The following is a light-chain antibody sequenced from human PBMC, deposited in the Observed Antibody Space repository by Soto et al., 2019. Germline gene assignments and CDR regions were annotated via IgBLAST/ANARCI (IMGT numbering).Light chain of an antibody. Sequence: LNQPASVSGSPGQSLTFSFTGTSSDIGSYNLLSWYQQHPDKAPKLMIYEVHKRPSGVSNRFSGSKSGNTASLTIPGLQAEDEADYYCCCYAGSSSLEGIFGTGTKVTVL. CDR3: CCYAGSSSLEGI. CDR1: SSDIGSYNL. J-gene: IGLJ1*01. V-gene: IGLV2-23*02. CDR2: EVH.